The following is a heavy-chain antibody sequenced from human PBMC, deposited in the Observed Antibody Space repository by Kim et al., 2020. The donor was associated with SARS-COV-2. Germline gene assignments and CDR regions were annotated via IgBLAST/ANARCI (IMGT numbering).Heavy chain of an antibody. CDR3: ARHIKIGVVISPAYGMDA. Sequence: SETLSLTCSVPGGSFTSSSYYWGWIRQPPGKGLEWIGSIYYSGSTYYNPSLKSRVTISVDTSKNQFSLKLSSVTAADTAAYYCARHIKIGVVISPAYGMDAWGQGTTVTVSS. CDR1: GGSFTSSSYY. V-gene: IGHV4-39*01. J-gene: IGHJ6*02. D-gene: IGHD3-3*01. CDR2: IYYSGST.